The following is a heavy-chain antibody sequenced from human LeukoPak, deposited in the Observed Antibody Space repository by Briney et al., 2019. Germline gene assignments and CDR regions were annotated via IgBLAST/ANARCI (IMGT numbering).Heavy chain of an antibody. J-gene: IGHJ4*02. Sequence: SETLSLTCTVSGGSVSSGSYYWSWIRQPPGKGLVWIGCIYYSGSTNYNPSHKRRVTISVDTSKNQFSLKLSSVTAADAAVYYCASEGYSSSWTHTFDYWGQGTLVTVSS. CDR3: ASEGYSSSWTHTFDY. V-gene: IGHV4-61*01. CDR1: GGSVSSGSYY. CDR2: IYYSGST. D-gene: IGHD6-13*01.